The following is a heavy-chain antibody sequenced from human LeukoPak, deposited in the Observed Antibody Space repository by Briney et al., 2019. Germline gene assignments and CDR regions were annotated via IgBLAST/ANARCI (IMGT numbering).Heavy chain of an antibody. CDR1: GFTFIDHY. CDR3: ARRNSVTQGLDN. CDR2: IRNKANSYTT. Sequence: GGSLRLSCAASGFTFIDHYMDWVRQAPGKGLEWIGRIRNKANSYTTEYAASVKGRFTVSRDDSKNSLFLQMNSLESEDTAVYYCARRNSVTQGLDNWGQGPLVTVSS. D-gene: IGHD5/OR15-5a*01. J-gene: IGHJ4*02. V-gene: IGHV3-72*01.